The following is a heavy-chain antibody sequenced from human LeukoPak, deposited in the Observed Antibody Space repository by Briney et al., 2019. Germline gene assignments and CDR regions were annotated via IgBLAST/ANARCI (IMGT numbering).Heavy chain of an antibody. CDR2: AYHSGST. CDR1: DGSITSHY. V-gene: IGHV4-59*11. J-gene: IGHJ4*02. Sequence: ETLSLTCSVSDGSITSHYWSWIRQPPGRGLEWIGYAYHSGSTNYNPSLKSRVTISVDTSKNQFSLKLNSMTAADTAVYYCARTPGNTLDYWGQGTLVTVSS. CDR3: ARTPGNTLDY. D-gene: IGHD1-14*01.